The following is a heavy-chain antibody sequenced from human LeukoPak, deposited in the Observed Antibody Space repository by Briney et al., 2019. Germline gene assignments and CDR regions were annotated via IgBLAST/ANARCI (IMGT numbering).Heavy chain of an antibody. V-gene: IGHV1-2*02. CDR3: ARLNYGDHSY. CDR2: INPNSGAT. CDR1: GYTFTGYY. D-gene: IGHD4-17*01. Sequence: ASVKVSCKASGYTFTGYYVCWVRQAPGQGLEWMGWINPNSGATNYAQKFQGRVTMTRDTSISTAYMELSGLRSDDTAVYYCARLNYGDHSYWGQGTLCSVSS. J-gene: IGHJ4*02.